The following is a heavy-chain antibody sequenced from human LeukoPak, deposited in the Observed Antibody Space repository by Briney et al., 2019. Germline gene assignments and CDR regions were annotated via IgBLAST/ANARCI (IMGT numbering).Heavy chain of an antibody. Sequence: GRSLRLSCAASGFTFSSYAMHWVRQAPGKGLEWVAVISYDGSNKYYADSVKGRFTISRDNSKNTLYLQMNSLRAEDTAVYYCARGRTRRGYSYVGDSYAFGIWGQGTMVTVSS. CDR3: ARGRTRRGYSYVGDSYAFGI. CDR1: GFTFSSYA. J-gene: IGHJ3*02. D-gene: IGHD5-18*01. V-gene: IGHV3-30-3*01. CDR2: ISYDGSNK.